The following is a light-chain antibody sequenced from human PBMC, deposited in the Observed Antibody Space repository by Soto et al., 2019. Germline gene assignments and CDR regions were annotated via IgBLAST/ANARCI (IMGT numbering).Light chain of an antibody. J-gene: IGLJ1*01. CDR1: SSDVGYHNY. CDR3: SSCTSSNTLLYV. CDR2: EVN. V-gene: IGLV2-14*01. Sequence: QSALTQPASVSGSPGQSITISCTGNSSDVGYHNYVSWYRQHPGKAPRLMIYEVNNRPSGVSNRFSGSKSGNTASLTISGLQAEDEADYCCSSCTSSNTLLYVFGNGTKVTVL.